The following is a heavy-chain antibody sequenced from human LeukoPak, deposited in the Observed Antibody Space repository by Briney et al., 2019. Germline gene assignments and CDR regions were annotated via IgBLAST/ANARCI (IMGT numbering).Heavy chain of an antibody. Sequence: PGGSLRLSCAASGFTFSSYWMSWVRQAPGKGLEWVGRIKSKTDGGTTDYAAPVKGRFTISRDDSKNTLYLQMNSLKTEDTAVYYCTTEGLGYCSGGSCYSLDYWGQGTLVTVSS. CDR1: GFTFSSYW. D-gene: IGHD2-15*01. CDR3: TTEGLGYCSGGSCYSLDY. CDR2: IKSKTDGGTT. J-gene: IGHJ4*02. V-gene: IGHV3-15*01.